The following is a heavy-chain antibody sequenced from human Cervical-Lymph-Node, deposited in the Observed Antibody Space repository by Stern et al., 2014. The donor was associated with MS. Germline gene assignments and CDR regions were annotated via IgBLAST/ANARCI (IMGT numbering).Heavy chain of an antibody. CDR1: GFTFTSYA. J-gene: IGHJ4*02. V-gene: IGHV3-30-3*01. CDR2: ISYDGNTK. D-gene: IGHD5/OR15-5a*01. CDR3: VRERSSRGFDY. Sequence: VHLVESGGGVVQPGRSLRVSCATAGFTFTSYAMNWVLQAPGKGLEWVAVISYDGNTKYYADSVKGRFTISRDNSKNTLYLQMSSLRAEDTAVYYCVRERSSRGFDYWGQGSLVTVSS.